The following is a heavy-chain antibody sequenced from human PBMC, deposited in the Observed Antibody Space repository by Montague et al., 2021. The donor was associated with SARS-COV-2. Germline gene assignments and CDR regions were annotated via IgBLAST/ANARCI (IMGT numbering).Heavy chain of an antibody. J-gene: IGHJ3*02. CDR3: ARMSYDSSGYPALAFDI. CDR2: IDWDDDK. V-gene: IGHV2-70*01. Sequence: PALVKPTQTLTLTCTFSGFSLSTSGLCVSWIRQPPGKALEWLALIDWDDDKYYSTSLKTRLTISKDTSKNQVVLTMTIMDPVDTATYYCARMSYDSSGYPALAFDIWGQGTMVTVSS. CDR1: GFSLSTSGLC. D-gene: IGHD3-22*01.